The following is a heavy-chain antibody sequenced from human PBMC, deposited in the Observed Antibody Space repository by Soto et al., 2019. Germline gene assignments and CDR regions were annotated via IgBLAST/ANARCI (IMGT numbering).Heavy chain of an antibody. CDR2: IKTRSERGAT. V-gene: IGHV3-15*02. J-gene: IGHJ4*02. CDR3: ATVDNVSTIRN. Sequence: EVQLVESGGAVVKPGGSLRLSCAASGFSFSNAWMTWVRQAPGKGLEWVGRIKTRSERGATDNAACVNGRFIISRDDSEETLALQMYSLKPEDTGIYYCATVDNVSTIRNWGQGTLVTVSS. D-gene: IGHD5-12*01. CDR1: GFSFSNAW.